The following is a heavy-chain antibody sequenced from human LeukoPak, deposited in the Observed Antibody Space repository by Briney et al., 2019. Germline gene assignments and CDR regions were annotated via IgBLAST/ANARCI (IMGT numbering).Heavy chain of an antibody. Sequence: ASVKVSCKASGYTFVGYYLHWVRQAPGQGLEWMAWIDPYTGNTHYALKFQGRITVTRDTSLSTTYMELSWLTSDDTALYFCAREYSASEHWGQGTLVTVSS. CDR1: GYTFVGYY. CDR2: IDPYTGNT. CDR3: AREYSASEH. J-gene: IGHJ1*01. V-gene: IGHV1-2*02. D-gene: IGHD5-12*01.